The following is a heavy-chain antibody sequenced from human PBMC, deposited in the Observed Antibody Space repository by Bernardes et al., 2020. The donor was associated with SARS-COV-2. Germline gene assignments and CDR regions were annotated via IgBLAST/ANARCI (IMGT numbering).Heavy chain of an antibody. CDR1: GASIRSINYY. D-gene: IGHD3-22*01. CDR3: ARGIDYYDTSGLSY. CDR2: IYYSGTT. V-gene: IGHV4-39*01. Sequence: SETLSLTCTVSGASIRSINYYWGWIRQPPGKGLEWIGSIYYSGTTYYNPSLKSRVTISVDSSKNQFSLKVSSVTAADTAVYYCARGIDYYDTSGLSYWGQGTLVTVS. J-gene: IGHJ4*02.